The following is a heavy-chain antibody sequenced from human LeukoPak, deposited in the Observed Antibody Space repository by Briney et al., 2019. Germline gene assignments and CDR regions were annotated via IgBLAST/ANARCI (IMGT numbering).Heavy chain of an antibody. CDR1: GFTFSSYA. J-gene: IGHJ6*03. Sequence: AGGSLRLSCGASGFTFSSYAMSWVRQAPGKGLEWVSGISGSGSTTYYADSVKGRFTISRDNSKNTLYLQMNSLRAEDTAVYYCARVKGRPYYYDYYMDVWGKGTTVTISS. V-gene: IGHV3-23*01. CDR3: ARVKGRPYYYDYYMDV. CDR2: ISGSGSTT.